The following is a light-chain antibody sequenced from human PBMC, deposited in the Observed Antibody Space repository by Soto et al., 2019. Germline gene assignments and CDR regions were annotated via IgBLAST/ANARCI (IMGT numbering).Light chain of an antibody. J-gene: IGKJ1*01. CDR1: QRLLHSDGKTH. Sequence: DIVMTQTPISLSVTPGQPTSISCKYSQRLLHSDGKTHLSWYLQKPGQPPQLLISEVSNRFSGVQDRFSGSGSGTDFTLKISRVEADDVGVYYCLHSLELPRTFGQGTKVEIK. CDR3: LHSLELPRT. CDR2: EVS. V-gene: IGKV2D-29*01.